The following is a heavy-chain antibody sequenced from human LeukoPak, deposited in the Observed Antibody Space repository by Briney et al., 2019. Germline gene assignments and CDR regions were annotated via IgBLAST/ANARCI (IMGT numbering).Heavy chain of an antibody. CDR1: GYTFTGYY. Sequence: ASVKVSCKASGYTFTGYYMHWVRQAPGQGLEWMGWINPNSGGTSYAQKFQGRVTMTRDTSISTAYMELSRLRSDDTAVYYCARKYSSGWYGIDYWDQGTLVTVSS. CDR3: ARKYSSGWYGIDY. D-gene: IGHD6-19*01. J-gene: IGHJ4*02. CDR2: INPNSGGT. V-gene: IGHV1-2*02.